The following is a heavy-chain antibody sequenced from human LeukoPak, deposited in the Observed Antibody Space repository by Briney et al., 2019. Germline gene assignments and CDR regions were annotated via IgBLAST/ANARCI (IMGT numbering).Heavy chain of an antibody. J-gene: IGHJ4*02. CDR2: INHSGST. CDR1: GGSFSGYY. Sequence: PSETLSLTCAVYGGSFSGYYWSWIRQPPGKGLEWIGEINHSGSTNYNPSLKSRVTISVDTSKNQFSLKLSSVTAADTAVYYCARGPYYYDYFDYWGQGTLVTVSS. CDR3: ARGPYYYDYFDY. V-gene: IGHV4-34*01. D-gene: IGHD3-10*01.